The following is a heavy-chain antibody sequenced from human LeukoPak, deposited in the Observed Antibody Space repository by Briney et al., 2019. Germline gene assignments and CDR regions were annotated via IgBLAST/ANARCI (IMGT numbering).Heavy chain of an antibody. Sequence: SQTLSLTCTVSGGSISSGGYYWSWIRQPPGKGLEWIGYIYYSGSTNYNPSLKSRVTISVDTSKNQFSLKLSSVTAADTAVYYCAREKPHNWFDPWGQGTLVTVSS. CDR1: GGSISSGGYY. CDR3: AREKPHNWFDP. V-gene: IGHV4-61*08. CDR2: IYYSGST. J-gene: IGHJ5*02.